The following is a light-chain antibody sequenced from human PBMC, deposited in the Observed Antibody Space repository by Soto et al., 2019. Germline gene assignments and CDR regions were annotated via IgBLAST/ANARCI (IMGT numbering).Light chain of an antibody. Sequence: DIVMPQSPLSLPVTPGEPASISCRSSQSLLHSNGYNFLDWYLQKPGQSPQLLIHLGSNRASGVPDRFSGSGSGTDFTLRISRVEAEDVGVYYCMQALQTPPYTFGQGTKVEIK. J-gene: IGKJ2*01. V-gene: IGKV2-28*01. CDR3: MQALQTPPYT. CDR2: LGS. CDR1: QSLLHSNGYNF.